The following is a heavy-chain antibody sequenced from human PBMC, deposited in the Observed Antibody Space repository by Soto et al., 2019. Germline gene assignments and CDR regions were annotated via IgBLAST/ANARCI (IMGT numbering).Heavy chain of an antibody. CDR3: ARDRVVAGIGEIDY. D-gene: IGHD6-19*01. Sequence: QVQLVESGGGVVQPGRSLRLSCAASGFTFSNSAMHWARQAPGKGLEWVAVISYDGNNKYYADSVKGRFTISRDNSMNTLYLQMNSLRPEDTAVYYRARDRVVAGIGEIDYWGQGTLVTVSS. CDR2: ISYDGNNK. V-gene: IGHV3-30-3*01. CDR1: GFTFSNSA. J-gene: IGHJ4*02.